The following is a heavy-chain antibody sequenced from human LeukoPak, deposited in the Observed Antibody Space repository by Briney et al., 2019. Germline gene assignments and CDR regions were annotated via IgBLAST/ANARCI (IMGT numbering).Heavy chain of an antibody. CDR2: ISYDGSNK. J-gene: IGHJ4*02. D-gene: IGHD2-21*02. Sequence: GGSLRLSCAASGFTFSSYGMHWVRQAPGKGLEWVAVISYDGSNKYYADSVKGRFTISRDNSKNTLYLQMNSLRAEDTAVYYCARDQHIVVVTATLYYWGQGTLVTVSS. V-gene: IGHV3-30*03. CDR3: ARDQHIVVVTATLYY. CDR1: GFTFSSYG.